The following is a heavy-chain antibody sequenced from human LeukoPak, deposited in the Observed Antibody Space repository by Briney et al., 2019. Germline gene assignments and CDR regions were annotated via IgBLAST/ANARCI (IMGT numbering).Heavy chain of an antibody. CDR2: ISYDGSNK. CDR3: ARGSFAFDI. V-gene: IGHV3-30*04. J-gene: IGHJ3*02. Sequence: PGGSLRLSCAASGFTFSSYAMHWFGQAPAKGLEWVAVISYDGSNKYYADSVKGRFTISRDNSKNTLYLQMSSLRAEDTAVYYCARGSFAFDIWGQGTMVTVSS. D-gene: IGHD2/OR15-2a*01. CDR1: GFTFSSYA.